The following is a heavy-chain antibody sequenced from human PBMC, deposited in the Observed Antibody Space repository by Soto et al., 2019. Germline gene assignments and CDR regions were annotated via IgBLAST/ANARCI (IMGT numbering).Heavy chain of an antibody. J-gene: IGHJ4*02. CDR3: AKDQRVRLVRWDFDY. V-gene: IGHV3-30*18. Sequence: QVQLVESGGGVVQPGRSLRLSCAASGFTFSSYGMHWVRQAPGKGLEWVAVISYDGSNKYYADSVKGRFTISRDNSKNTLYLQMNSLRAEDTAVYYCAKDQRVRLVRWDFDYWGQGTLVTVSS. D-gene: IGHD6-19*01. CDR2: ISYDGSNK. CDR1: GFTFSSYG.